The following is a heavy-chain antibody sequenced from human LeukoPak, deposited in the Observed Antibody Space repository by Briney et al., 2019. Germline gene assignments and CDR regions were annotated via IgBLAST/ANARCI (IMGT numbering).Heavy chain of an antibody. CDR1: GFTFSKAW. J-gene: IGHJ5*02. V-gene: IGHV3-15*01. Sequence: GSLRLSCAASGFTFSKAWMSWARQAPGKGLEWVGRIKSKTDGGTTDYAAPVKGRFTISRDDSKSTLYLQMNSLKTEDTAVYYCTQIPTYGDYEDNWFDPWGQGTLVTVSS. D-gene: IGHD4-17*01. CDR3: TQIPTYGDYEDNWFDP. CDR2: IKSKTDGGTT.